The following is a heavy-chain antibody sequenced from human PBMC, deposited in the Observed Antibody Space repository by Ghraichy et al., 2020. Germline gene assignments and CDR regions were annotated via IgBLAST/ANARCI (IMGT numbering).Heavy chain of an antibody. D-gene: IGHD3-9*01. CDR2: MNPNSGNT. V-gene: IGHV1-8*01. CDR3: ARDYDILTGYYCWFDP. CDR1: GYTFTSYD. J-gene: IGHJ5*02. Sequence: ASVKVSCKASGYTFTSYDINWVRQATGQGLEWMGWMNPNSGNTGYAQKFQGRVTMTRNTSISTAYMELSSLRSEDTAVYYCARDYDILTGYYCWFDPWGQGTLVTVSS.